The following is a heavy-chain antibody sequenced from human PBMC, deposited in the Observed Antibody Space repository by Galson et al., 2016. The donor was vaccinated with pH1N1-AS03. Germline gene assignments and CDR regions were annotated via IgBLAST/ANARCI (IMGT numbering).Heavy chain of an antibody. CDR1: GFTFSSYA. D-gene: IGHD2-8*01. Sequence: SLRLSCAASGFTFSSYALTWVRQAPGKGLDWVSAIRGSVGTTYYADSVRGRLTISRDNSKNTLYLQMNNLRAEDTAVYYCAKSGTNGVGGECDFWGQGTLVTVFS. CDR3: AKSGTNGVGGECDF. V-gene: IGHV3-23*01. J-gene: IGHJ4*02. CDR2: IRGSVGTT.